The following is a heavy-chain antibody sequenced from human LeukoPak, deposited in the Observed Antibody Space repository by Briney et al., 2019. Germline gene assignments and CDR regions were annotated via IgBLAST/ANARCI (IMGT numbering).Heavy chain of an antibody. D-gene: IGHD6-13*01. CDR1: GFAFSSYA. CDR2: ISGSGGST. Sequence: PGGSLGLSCADSGFAFSSYAMSWVRQAPGEGLEWVSGISGSGGSTYYADSVKGRFTISRDNSKNTLYLQMNSLRVEDTAVYYCSKDHRAYSSQQRPFDFWGQGTLVTVSS. J-gene: IGHJ4*02. V-gene: IGHV3-23*01. CDR3: SKDHRAYSSQQRPFDF.